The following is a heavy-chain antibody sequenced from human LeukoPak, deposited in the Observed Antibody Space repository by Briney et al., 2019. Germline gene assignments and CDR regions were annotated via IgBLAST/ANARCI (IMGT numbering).Heavy chain of an antibody. J-gene: IGHJ5*02. V-gene: IGHV3-11*01. CDR2: ISNSGTTI. CDR1: GFTFSDYY. Sequence: GGSLRLSCAASGFTFSDYYMSWIRQAPGKGLEWVSYISNSGTTIYYADSVKGRFTIPRDNAKNSLYLQMNSLRAEDTAMYYCARALAGFSFDPWGQGTLVTVSS. CDR3: ARALAGFSFDP. D-gene: IGHD3-10*01.